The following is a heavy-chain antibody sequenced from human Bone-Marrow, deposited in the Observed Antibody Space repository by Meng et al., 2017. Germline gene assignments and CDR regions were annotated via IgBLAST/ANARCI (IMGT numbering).Heavy chain of an antibody. CDR3: ARAAYYYDSSGYYDH. CDR2: IKSKTDGETA. CDR1: GFTFSNAW. V-gene: IGHV3-15*01. D-gene: IGHD3-22*01. Sequence: GESLKISCAASGFTFSNAWMSWVRQAPGKGLEWVGRIKSKTDGETADYAAPVKGRFTISRDDSQSTLYLQMNSLRAEDTAVYYCARAAYYYDSSGYYDHWGQGTLVTVSS. J-gene: IGHJ5*02.